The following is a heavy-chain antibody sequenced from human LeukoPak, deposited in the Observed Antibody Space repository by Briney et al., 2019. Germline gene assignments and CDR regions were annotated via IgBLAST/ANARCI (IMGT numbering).Heavy chain of an antibody. V-gene: IGHV3-7*01. CDR2: IKQDGSEK. J-gene: IGHJ4*02. CDR3: ARDQVAAATDY. Sequence: GGSLRLSCAASGFTFSSYWMSRVRQAPGKGLEWVANIKQDGSEKYYVDSVKGRFTISRDNAKNSPYLQMNSLRAEDTAVYYCARDQVAAATDYWGQGTLVTVSS. D-gene: IGHD6-13*01. CDR1: GFTFSSYW.